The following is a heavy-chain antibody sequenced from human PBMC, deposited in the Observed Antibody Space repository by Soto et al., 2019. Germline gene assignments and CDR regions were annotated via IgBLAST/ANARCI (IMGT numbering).Heavy chain of an antibody. J-gene: IGHJ4*02. D-gene: IGHD2-2*01. V-gene: IGHV3-21*01. CDR2: ISSSGSSR. CDR3: ARGRSINTNMDY. CDR1: GFTFSTYS. Sequence: EAQLVASGGGLVKPGGSLRLSCAASGFTFSTYSMNWVRQAPGKGLEWVSSISSSGSSRSYADSVKGRFTISRDNAKNSLYLQMDSLRAEDTAVYYCARGRSINTNMDYWGQGTLVTVSS.